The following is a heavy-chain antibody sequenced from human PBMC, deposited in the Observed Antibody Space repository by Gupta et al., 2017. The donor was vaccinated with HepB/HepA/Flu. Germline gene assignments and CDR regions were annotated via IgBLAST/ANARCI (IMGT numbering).Heavy chain of an antibody. D-gene: IGHD6-19*01. V-gene: IGHV4-39*01. J-gene: IGHJ4*02. CDR1: GGSISSSSYY. Sequence: QLQLQESGPGLVKPSETLSLTCTVSGGSISSSSYYWGWIRQSPGKGLEWIGSIYYSGSTYYNPSLKSRVTISVDTSKNQFSLKLSSVTAADTAVYYCARPAAAVADWGQGTLVTVSS. CDR3: ARPAAAVAD. CDR2: IYYSGST.